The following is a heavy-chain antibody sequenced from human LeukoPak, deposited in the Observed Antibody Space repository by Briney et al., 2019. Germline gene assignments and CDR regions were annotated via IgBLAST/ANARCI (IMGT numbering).Heavy chain of an antibody. CDR3: AKDASGSYSAFDY. J-gene: IGHJ4*02. CDR2: ISWNSGSI. V-gene: IGHV3-9*01. CDR1: GFTFDDYA. Sequence: GRSLRLSCAASGFTFDDYAMHWVRQAPGKGLEWVSGISWNSGSIGYADSVKGRFTISRDNAKNSLYLQMNSLRAEDTALYYCAKDASGSYSAFDYWGQGTLVTVSS. D-gene: IGHD1-26*01.